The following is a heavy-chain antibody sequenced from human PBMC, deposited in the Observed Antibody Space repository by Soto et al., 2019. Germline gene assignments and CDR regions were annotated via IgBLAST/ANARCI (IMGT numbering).Heavy chain of an antibody. CDR1: GFTFSSFG. V-gene: IGHV3-33*01. Sequence: QVQLVESGGGVGQSGRSPRLSCAASGFTFSSFGMHWVRQAPGKGLEWVALIWHDGTFTHYADSVKGRFTISRDNSKSMLYLQLNSLRGADPAVYYCARDRHFRGGPDDIWGQGTMVTVSS. D-gene: IGHD3-3*02. CDR3: ARDRHFRGGPDDI. CDR2: IWHDGTFT. J-gene: IGHJ3*02.